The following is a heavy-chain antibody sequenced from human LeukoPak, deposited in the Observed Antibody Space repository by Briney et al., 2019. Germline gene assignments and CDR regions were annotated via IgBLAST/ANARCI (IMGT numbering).Heavy chain of an antibody. J-gene: IGHJ4*02. CDR1: GFTFSGYS. Sequence: GGSLRLSCAASGFTFSGYSMIWVRQAPGKGLDWVSYISTSSSTIYYADSVKGRFTISRDNAKNSLYLQVNSLRDEDTAVYYCARGDVYYYDSSDLDYWGQGTLVTVSS. CDR3: ARGDVYYYDSSDLDY. D-gene: IGHD3-22*01. CDR2: ISTSSSTI. V-gene: IGHV3-48*02.